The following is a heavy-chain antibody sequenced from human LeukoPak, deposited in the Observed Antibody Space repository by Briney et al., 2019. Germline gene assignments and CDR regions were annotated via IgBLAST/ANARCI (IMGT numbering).Heavy chain of an antibody. CDR1: GYSISSGYY. Sequence: SETLSLTCTVSGYSISSGYYWGWIRQPPGKGLEWIGSIYHSGSTNYNPSLKSRVTISVDKSKNQFSLKLSSVTAADTAVYYCAHRVIGGYYFDYWGQGTLVTVSS. CDR3: AHRVIGGYYFDY. CDR2: IYHSGST. V-gene: IGHV4-38-2*02. D-gene: IGHD3-22*01. J-gene: IGHJ4*02.